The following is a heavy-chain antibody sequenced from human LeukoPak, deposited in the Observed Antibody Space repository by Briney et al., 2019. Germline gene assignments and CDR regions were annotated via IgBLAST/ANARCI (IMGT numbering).Heavy chain of an antibody. CDR1: GFTFSSYA. CDR2: ISGSGGST. J-gene: IGHJ5*02. Sequence: GGSLGLSCAASGFTFSSYAMCWVRQAPGKGLEWVSAISGSGGSTYYADSVKGRFTISRDNSKNTLYLQMNSLRAEDTAVYYCAKDRRFIQLCPWGQGTLVTVSS. D-gene: IGHD5-18*01. CDR3: AKDRRFIQLCP. V-gene: IGHV3-23*01.